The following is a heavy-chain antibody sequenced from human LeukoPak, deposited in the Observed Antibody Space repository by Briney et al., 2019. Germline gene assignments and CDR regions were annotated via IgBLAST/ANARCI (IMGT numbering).Heavy chain of an antibody. D-gene: IGHD6-13*01. CDR1: GGSLSSYY. CDR3: ARGPIAAAGTAFVP. CDR2: IYYSGST. V-gene: IGHV4-59*01. J-gene: IGHJ5*02. Sequence: SETLSLTCTVSGGSLSSYYWSWIRQPPGKGLEWIGCIYYSGSTNYNPSLKSRVTISVDTSKNQFSLKLSSVTAADTAVYYCARGPIAAAGTAFVPWGQGTLVTVSS.